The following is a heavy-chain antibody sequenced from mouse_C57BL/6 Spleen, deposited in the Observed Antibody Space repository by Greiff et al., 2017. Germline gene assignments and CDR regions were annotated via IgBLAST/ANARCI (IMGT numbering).Heavy chain of an antibody. CDR1: GYTFTSYW. J-gene: IGHJ1*03. CDR2: IDPSDSET. CDR3: ARVYYDYPNWYFDV. D-gene: IGHD2-4*01. V-gene: IGHV1-52*01. Sequence: QVQLQQPGAELVRPGSSVKLSCKASGYTFTSYWMHWVKQRPIQGLEWIGNIDPSDSETHYNQKFKDKATLTVDKSSSTAYTQLSSLTSEDAAFYDCARVYYDYPNWYFDVWGTGTTVTVSS.